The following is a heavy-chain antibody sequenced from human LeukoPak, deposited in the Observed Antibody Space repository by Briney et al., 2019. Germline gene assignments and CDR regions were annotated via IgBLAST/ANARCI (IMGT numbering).Heavy chain of an antibody. J-gene: IGHJ3*01. Sequence: KPGGSLRLTCEASPFIFNTYAMHWVRQAPGKGLEWVSSISSSSSYIYYANSVKGRFTISRDNARKSLFLQMNSLRAEDTAVYYCASETTRGYSYGSPTDGFDLWGQGTMVTVSS. V-gene: IGHV3-21*01. CDR1: PFIFNTYA. CDR3: ASETTRGYSYGSPTDGFDL. D-gene: IGHD5-18*01. CDR2: ISSSSSYI.